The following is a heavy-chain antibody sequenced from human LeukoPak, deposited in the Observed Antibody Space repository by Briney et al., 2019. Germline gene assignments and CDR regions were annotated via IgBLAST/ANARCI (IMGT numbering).Heavy chain of an antibody. CDR2: TYYMSKWIS. D-gene: IGHD2-15*01. V-gene: IGHV6-1*01. J-gene: IGHJ4*01. Sequence: SQTLTLTCAISGDTVTSNSAAWRWIRQSPSRGLEWLGRTYYMSKWISDYAVFVKSRITINPDTSKNQFSLQLNSVTPEDAAVDNCARWWHSPHYFCCWGPGTLVTVSP. CDR1: GDTVTSNSAA. CDR3: ARWWHSPHYFCC.